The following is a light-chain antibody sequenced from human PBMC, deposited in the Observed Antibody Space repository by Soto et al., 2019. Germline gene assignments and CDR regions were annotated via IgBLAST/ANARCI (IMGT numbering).Light chain of an antibody. V-gene: IGLV2-14*01. Sequence: QSALTQPASVSGSPGQSITISCTGTSSDVGGYNYVSWYQQHPGKAPKPMIYEVSNRPSGVSNRFSGSKSGNTASLTISGLQADDEADYYCSSYTSSSTPYVFGTGTRSPS. CDR2: EVS. CDR3: SSYTSSSTPYV. CDR1: SSDVGGYNY. J-gene: IGLJ1*01.